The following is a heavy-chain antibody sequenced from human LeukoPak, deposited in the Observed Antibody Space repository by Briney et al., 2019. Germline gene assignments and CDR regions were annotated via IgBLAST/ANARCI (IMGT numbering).Heavy chain of an antibody. D-gene: IGHD6-19*01. CDR3: ARAQSYSSALYYFDY. CDR1: GGSISSYY. CDR2: ICTSGST. J-gene: IGHJ4*02. Sequence: PSETLSLTCTVSGGSISSYYWSWIRQPAGKGLEWIGRICTSGSTNYNPSLKSRVTMSVDTSKNQFSLKLSSVTAADTAVYYCARAQSYSSALYYFDYWGQGTLVTVSS. V-gene: IGHV4-4*07.